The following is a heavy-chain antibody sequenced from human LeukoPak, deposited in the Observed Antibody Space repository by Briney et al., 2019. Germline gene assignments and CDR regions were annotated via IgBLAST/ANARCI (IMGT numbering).Heavy chain of an antibody. CDR3: ATHPPSQFYFDF. D-gene: IGHD5-24*01. CDR2: INHIFGTA. Sequence: SVKVSCRASGDTFSRYAISWVRQAPGQGLQWLGGINHIFGTASYAQKFQVRVTVIADESTSTAYMELTSLTSEDTAVYYCATHPPSQFYFDFWGQGTLVTVSS. CDR1: GDTFSRYA. J-gene: IGHJ4*02. V-gene: IGHV1-69*13.